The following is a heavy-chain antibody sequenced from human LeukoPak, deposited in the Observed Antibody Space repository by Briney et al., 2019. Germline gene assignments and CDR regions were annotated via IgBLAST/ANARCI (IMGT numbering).Heavy chain of an antibody. J-gene: IGHJ6*03. CDR1: GYTFTGYY. D-gene: IGHD6-13*01. Sequence: ASVKVSCKASGYTFTGYYLHWVRQAPGQGLEWMGCVNPNSGGTNYVQKFQGRVTMTRDTSISTAYLELSSLRSDDTAVYYCATHYSHDYYYYMDVWGKGTTVTVSS. CDR2: VNPNSGGT. CDR3: ATHYSHDYYYYMDV. V-gene: IGHV1-2*02.